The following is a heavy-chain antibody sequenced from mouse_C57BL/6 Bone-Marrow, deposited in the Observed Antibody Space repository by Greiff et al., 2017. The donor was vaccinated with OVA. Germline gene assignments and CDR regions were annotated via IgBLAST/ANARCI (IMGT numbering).Heavy chain of an antibody. CDR2: IDPENGDT. Sequence: VQLKESGAELVRPGASVKLSCTASGFTIKDDYMHWVKQRPEQGLEWIGWIDPENGDTEYASKFQGKATITADTSSNTAYLQLSSLTSEDTAVYYCTTARIYDGYYRFAYWGQGTLVTVSA. CDR1: GFTIKDDY. V-gene: IGHV14-4*01. CDR3: TTARIYDGYYRFAY. J-gene: IGHJ3*01. D-gene: IGHD2-3*01.